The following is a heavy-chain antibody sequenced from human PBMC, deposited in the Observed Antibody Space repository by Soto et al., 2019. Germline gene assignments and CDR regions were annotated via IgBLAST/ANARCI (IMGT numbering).Heavy chain of an antibody. Sequence: LRLSCAASGFTFSSYGMHWVRQAPGKGLEWVAFISHDGSNKYYADSMKGRITMSRDNSKSTLYLQMSSLRAEDTAVYYCTKRRNLITFLELSSGKEAWGQGTTVTVSS. D-gene: IGHD3-3*02. CDR2: ISHDGSNK. CDR3: TKRRNLITFLELSSGKEA. V-gene: IGHV3-30*18. J-gene: IGHJ6*02. CDR1: GFTFSSYG.